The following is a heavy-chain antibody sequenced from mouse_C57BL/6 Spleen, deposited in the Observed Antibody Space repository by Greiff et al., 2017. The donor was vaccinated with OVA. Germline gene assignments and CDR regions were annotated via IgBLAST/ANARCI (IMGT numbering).Heavy chain of an antibody. CDR1: GYSITSGYY. J-gene: IGHJ3*01. CDR2: ISYDGSN. CDR3: AREGFAY. V-gene: IGHV3-6*01. Sequence: EVQLVESGPGLVKPSQSLSLTCSVTGYSITSGYYWNWIRQFPGNKLEWMGYISYDGSNNYNPSLKNRISITRDTSKNQFFLKLNSVTTEDTATYYGAREGFAYWGQGTLVTVSA.